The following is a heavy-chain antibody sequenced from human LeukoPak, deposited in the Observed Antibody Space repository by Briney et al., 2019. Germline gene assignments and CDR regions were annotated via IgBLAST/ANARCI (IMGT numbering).Heavy chain of an antibody. CDR2: IYYSGST. V-gene: IGHV4-39*07. Sequence: SETLSLTCTVSGGSISNSRDYWAWIRQPPGKGLEWIANIYYSGSTYYSPSLKSRVTISVDTSKNQFSLKLSSVTAADTAVYYCARSAAASFDYWGQGTLVTVSS. D-gene: IGHD6-13*01. CDR3: ARSAAASFDY. J-gene: IGHJ4*02. CDR1: GGSISNSRDY.